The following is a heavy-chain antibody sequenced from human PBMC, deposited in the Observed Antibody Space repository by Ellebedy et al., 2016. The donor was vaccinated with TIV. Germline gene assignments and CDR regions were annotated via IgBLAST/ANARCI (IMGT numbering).Heavy chain of an antibody. J-gene: IGHJ2*01. V-gene: IGHV3-7*01. CDR2: IKEDGSAI. CDR1: GFTFSNYW. CDR3: AGRHFDL. Sequence: GGSLRLXCVASGFTFSNYWMHWVRQAPGKGLDWVANIKEDGSAIYYVDSVKGRFTISRDNTKNSLYLQMNSLRAEDTAVYFCAGRHFDLWGRGTLVTVSS.